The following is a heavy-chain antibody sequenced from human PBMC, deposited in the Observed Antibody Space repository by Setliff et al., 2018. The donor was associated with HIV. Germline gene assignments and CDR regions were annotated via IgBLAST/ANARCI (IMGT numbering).Heavy chain of an antibody. Sequence: SETLSLTCTVSGGSLNTGTYYWSWVRQPAGKGLEWIGHIYITEDTDYNPSLKSRVTISVDTSKNQFSLKLSSLTAADTAVYYCASRWPAMREFDYWGQGTLGTVAS. V-gene: IGHV4-61*09. CDR1: GGSLNTGTYY. CDR3: ASRWPAMREFDY. D-gene: IGHD2-2*01. J-gene: IGHJ4*02. CDR2: IYITEDT.